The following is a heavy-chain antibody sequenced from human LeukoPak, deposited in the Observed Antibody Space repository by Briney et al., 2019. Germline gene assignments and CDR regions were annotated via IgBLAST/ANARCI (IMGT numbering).Heavy chain of an antibody. V-gene: IGHV3-64*02. J-gene: IGHJ4*02. D-gene: IGHD3-16*01. CDR1: GFTLSYYN. CDR3: AKDKQAYDYVWVLDY. CDR2: ISFNGGST. Sequence: GGSLRLSCAASGFTLSYYNLHWVRQAPGKGLEYVSGISFNGGSTSYADSVRGRFIISRDDSKNTLYLQMDSLRDEDTAVYYCAKDKQAYDYVWVLDYWGQGTLVTVSS.